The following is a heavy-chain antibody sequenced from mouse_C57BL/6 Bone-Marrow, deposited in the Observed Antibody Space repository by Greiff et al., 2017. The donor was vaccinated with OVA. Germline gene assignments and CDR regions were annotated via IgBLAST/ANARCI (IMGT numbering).Heavy chain of an antibody. J-gene: IGHJ2*01. CDR3: ARSGTTVVEDYFDY. V-gene: IGHV1-76*01. CDR2: IYPGSGNT. Sequence: QVHVKQSGAELVRPGASVKLSCKASGYTFTDYYINWVKQRPGQGLEWIASIYPGSGNTYYNEKFKGKATLTAEKSSSTAYMQLSSLTSEDSAVYFCARSGTTVVEDYFDYWGQGTTLTVSS. D-gene: IGHD1-1*01. CDR1: GYTFTDYY.